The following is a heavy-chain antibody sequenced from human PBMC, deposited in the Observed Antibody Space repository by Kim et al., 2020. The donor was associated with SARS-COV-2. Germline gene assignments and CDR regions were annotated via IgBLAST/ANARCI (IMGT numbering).Heavy chain of an antibody. V-gene: IGHV5-51*01. Sequence: GESLKISCKGSGYSFTSYWIGWVRQMPGKGLEWMGIIYPGDSDTRYSPSFQGQVTISADKSISTAYLQWSSLKASDTAMYYCARRRGEVVVINPWGAFAIWGRGTMVTVSS. J-gene: IGHJ3*02. CDR1: GYSFTSYW. CDR2: IYPGDSDT. CDR3: ARRRGEVVVINPWGAFAI. D-gene: IGHD3-22*01.